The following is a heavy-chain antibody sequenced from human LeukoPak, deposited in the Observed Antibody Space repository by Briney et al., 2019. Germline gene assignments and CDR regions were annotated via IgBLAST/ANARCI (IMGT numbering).Heavy chain of an antibody. CDR2: INADGSST. J-gene: IGHJ3*02. CDR3: ARVFAGGDAFDI. D-gene: IGHD3-16*01. V-gene: IGHV3-74*01. CDR1: GFTFSNYW. Sequence: GGSLRLSRAASGFTFSNYWMHWVRQAPGKGLVWVSRINADGSSTSYVDSVKGRFTISRDNAKNSLYLQMNSLRAEDTAVYYCARVFAGGDAFDIWGQGTMVTVSS.